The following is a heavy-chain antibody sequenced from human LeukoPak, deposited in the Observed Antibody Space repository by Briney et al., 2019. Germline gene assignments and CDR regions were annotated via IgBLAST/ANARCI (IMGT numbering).Heavy chain of an antibody. CDR2: IYYSGST. CDR3: ARGRYDFWSGYYFDY. V-gene: IGHV4-59*01. Sequence: SETLSLTCTVSGGSISSYYWSWIRQPPGKGLEWIGYIYYSGSTNYNPSLKSRVTISVDTSKNQFSLKLSSVTAADTAVYYCARGRYDFWSGYYFDYWGQGTLVTVSS. J-gene: IGHJ4*02. CDR1: GGSISSYY. D-gene: IGHD3-3*01.